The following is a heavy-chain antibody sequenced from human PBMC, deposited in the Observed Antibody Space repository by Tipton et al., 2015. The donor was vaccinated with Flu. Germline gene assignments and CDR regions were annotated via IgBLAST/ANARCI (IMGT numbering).Heavy chain of an antibody. D-gene: IGHD2-8*01. CDR1: GYSISSGYY. CDR2: IYHSGST. CDR3: ARDRLISYKYYFDY. V-gene: IGHV4-38-2*02. Sequence: TLSLTYTVSGYSISSGYYWGWIRQPPGKGLEWIGSIYHSGSTYYNPALKSRVTISVDTSKNQFSLKLSSVTAADTAVYYCARDRLISYKYYFDYWGQGTLVTVSS. J-gene: IGHJ4*02.